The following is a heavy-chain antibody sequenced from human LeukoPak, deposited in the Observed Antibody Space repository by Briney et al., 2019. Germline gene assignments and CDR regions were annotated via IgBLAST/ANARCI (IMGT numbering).Heavy chain of an antibody. J-gene: IGHJ4*02. D-gene: IGHD6-6*01. CDR3: ASPRGGSSTDY. V-gene: IGHV3-21*01. CDR1: GFTFSGYS. Sequence: GGSLRLSCAASGFTFSGYSMNWVRQAPGKGLEWVSSISSSSRYIYYADSLKGRFTISRDNAKNSLYLQMNSLRAEDTAVYHCASPRGGSSTDYWGQGTLVTVSS. CDR2: ISSSSRYI.